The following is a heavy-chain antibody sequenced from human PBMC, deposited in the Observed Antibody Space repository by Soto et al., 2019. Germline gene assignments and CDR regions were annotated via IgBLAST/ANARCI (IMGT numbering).Heavy chain of an antibody. CDR3: AGMPYTSGLRFDP. J-gene: IGHJ5*02. V-gene: IGHV4-30-2*01. Sequence: SETLSLTCNMSGDSYSISTYSWSWIRQPPGKALQWIGFIYQSGVTSYNPSLASRVSISLDRSNNQCSLKLKSVTAADTAVYFCAGMPYTSGLRFDPWGPGTLVP. CDR2: IYQSGVT. D-gene: IGHD6-19*01. CDR1: GDSYSISTYS.